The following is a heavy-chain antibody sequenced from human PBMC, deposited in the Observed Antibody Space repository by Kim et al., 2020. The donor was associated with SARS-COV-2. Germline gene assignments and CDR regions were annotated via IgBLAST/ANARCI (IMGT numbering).Heavy chain of an antibody. CDR2: IYYSGST. CDR3: ARDLGSGSEGHWFDP. D-gene: IGHD1-26*01. CDR1: GGSIRSGGYY. V-gene: IGHV4-31*03. Sequence: SETLSLTCTVSGGSIRSGGYYWSWIRQHPGKGLEWIGYIYYSGSTYYNPSLKSRVTISVDTSKNQFSLKLSSVTAGDTAVYYCARDLGSGSEGHWFDPWGQGTLVTVSS. J-gene: IGHJ5*02.